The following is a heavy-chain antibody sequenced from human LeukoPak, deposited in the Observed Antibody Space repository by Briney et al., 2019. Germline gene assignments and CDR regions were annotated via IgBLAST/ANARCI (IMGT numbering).Heavy chain of an antibody. D-gene: IGHD3-3*01. J-gene: IGHJ4*02. CDR2: ISYDGSNK. Sequence: PGGSLRLSCAASGFTFSSYGMHWVRQAPGKGLEWVAVISYDGSNKYYADSVKGRFTISRDNSKNTLYLQMNSLRAEDTAVYYCAREGTIFGVVSYFDYWGQGTLVTVSS. CDR3: AREGTIFGVVSYFDY. CDR1: GFTFSSYG. V-gene: IGHV3-30*03.